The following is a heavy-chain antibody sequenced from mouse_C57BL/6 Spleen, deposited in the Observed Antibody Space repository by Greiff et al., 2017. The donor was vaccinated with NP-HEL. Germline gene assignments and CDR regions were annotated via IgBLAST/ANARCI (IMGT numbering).Heavy chain of an antibody. J-gene: IGHJ3*01. CDR1: GFNIKDDY. D-gene: IGHD2-3*01. CDR2: IDPENGDT. CDR3: ALYDGYYGGFAY. Sequence: VHVKQSGAELVRPGASVKLSCTASGFNIKDDYMHRVKQRPEQGLEWIGWIDPENGDTEYASKFQGKATITADTSSNTAYLQLSSLTSEDTAVYYCALYDGYYGGFAYWGQGTLVTVSA. V-gene: IGHV14-4*01.